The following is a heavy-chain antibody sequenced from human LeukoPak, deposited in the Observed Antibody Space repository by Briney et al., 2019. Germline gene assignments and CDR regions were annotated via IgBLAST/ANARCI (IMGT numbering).Heavy chain of an antibody. Sequence: ASVKVSCKASGYTFTDYYMHWVRQTPGQGLEWMGRIDPDGGGTKYGQKFQGRVTMTRDTSISTDYMELSRLTSDDTAVYFCVIDGTGSPTNWFDPWGQGTLVTVSS. CDR2: IDPDGGGT. D-gene: IGHD1-26*01. V-gene: IGHV1-2*06. CDR1: GYTFTDYY. CDR3: VIDGTGSPTNWFDP. J-gene: IGHJ5*02.